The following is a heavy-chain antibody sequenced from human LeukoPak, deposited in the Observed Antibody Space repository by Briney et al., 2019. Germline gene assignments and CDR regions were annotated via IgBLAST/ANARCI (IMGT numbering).Heavy chain of an antibody. Sequence: SETLSLTCAVYGGSFSGYYWSWIRQPPGKGLEWIGEINHSGSTNYNPSLKSRVTISVDTSKNQFSLKLSSVTAADTAVYYCARLGEGGAYYYYYYMDVWGKGTTVTISS. CDR1: GGSFSGYY. J-gene: IGHJ6*03. CDR2: INHSGST. V-gene: IGHV4-34*01. CDR3: ARLGEGGAYYYYYYMDV. D-gene: IGHD3-16*01.